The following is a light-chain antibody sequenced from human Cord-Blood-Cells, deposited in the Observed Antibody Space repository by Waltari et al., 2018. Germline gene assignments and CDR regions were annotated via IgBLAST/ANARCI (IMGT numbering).Light chain of an antibody. J-gene: IGKJ1*01. CDR3: QQYNSYST. V-gene: IGKV1-5*03. CDR1: PSISSW. Sequence: DIQMTQSHSTLSASVGDRVTITCRASPSISSWLAWYQQKPGKAPKLLIYKASSLESWVPSRFSGSGSGTEFTLTISSLQPDDFATYYCQQYNSYSTFGQGTKVEIK. CDR2: KAS.